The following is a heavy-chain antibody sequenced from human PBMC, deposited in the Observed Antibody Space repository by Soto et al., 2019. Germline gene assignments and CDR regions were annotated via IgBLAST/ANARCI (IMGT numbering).Heavy chain of an antibody. CDR1: GDSVSSNSAA. CDR3: ARVQYSSSWHFSHGMDV. Sequence: SQTLSLTCAISGDSVSSNSAAWNWIRQSPSRGLEWLGRTYYRSKWYNDYAVSVKSRITINPDTSKNQFSLQLNSVTPEDTAVYYCARVQYSSSWHFSHGMDVWGQGTTVTVSS. CDR2: TYYRSKWYN. D-gene: IGHD6-13*01. J-gene: IGHJ6*02. V-gene: IGHV6-1*01.